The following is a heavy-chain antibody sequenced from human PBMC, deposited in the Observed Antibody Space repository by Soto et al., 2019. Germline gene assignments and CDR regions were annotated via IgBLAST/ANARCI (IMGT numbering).Heavy chain of an antibody. D-gene: IGHD3-10*01. V-gene: IGHV3-21*01. J-gene: IGHJ3*02. CDR2: ISSSSSYI. CDR1: GLTFSSYS. Sequence: EVQLVESGGGLVKPGGSLRLSCAASGLTFSSYSMNWVRQAPGKGLEWVSSISSSSSYIYYADSVKGRFTISRDNAKNSLYLQMNSLRAEDTAVYYCARAGRGIDAFDIWGQGTMVTVSS. CDR3: ARAGRGIDAFDI.